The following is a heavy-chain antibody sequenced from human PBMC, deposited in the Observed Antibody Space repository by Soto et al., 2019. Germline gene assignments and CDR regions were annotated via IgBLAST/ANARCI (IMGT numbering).Heavy chain of an antibody. V-gene: IGHV4-30-2*01. CDR2: IYHSGST. CDR3: ARVFPTSDGYNPYYFDY. Sequence: PSETLSLTCAVSGGSISSGGYSWSWIRQPPGKGLEWIGYIYHSGSTYYNPSLKSRVTISVDRSKNQFSLKLSSVTAADTAVYYCARVFPTSDGYNPYYFDYWGQGTLVTVSS. CDR1: GGSISSGGYS. D-gene: IGHD5-12*01. J-gene: IGHJ4*02.